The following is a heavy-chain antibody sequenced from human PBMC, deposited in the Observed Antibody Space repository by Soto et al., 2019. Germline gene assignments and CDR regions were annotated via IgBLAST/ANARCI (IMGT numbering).Heavy chain of an antibody. V-gene: IGHV3-7*01. D-gene: IGHD4-17*01. CDR2: IKHDGSEQ. J-gene: IGHJ4*02. Sequence: GQLVESGGGLVQPGGSLRLSCAASGFAFGNYWMNWARQAPGKGLEWVANIKHDGSEQHYVDSVKGRFTISRDNAKNSLYLQMNSLRAEDTAVYYCGVTTTFDYWGQGALVTVSS. CDR1: GFAFGNYW. CDR3: GVTTTFDY.